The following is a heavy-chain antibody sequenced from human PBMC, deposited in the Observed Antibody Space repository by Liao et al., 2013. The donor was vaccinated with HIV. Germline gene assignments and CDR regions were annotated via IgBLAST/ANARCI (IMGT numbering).Heavy chain of an antibody. CDR1: GGSISSSAYY. CDR2: ISYYGET. V-gene: IGHV4-39*07. Sequence: QVQLQESGPGVVKPSETLSLTCSVSGGSISSSAYYWGWIRQPPGKGLEWIGSISYYGETYFNPSLKSRVSISVDTSKNQFSLKLSSVTAADTAVYYCAILVGPTEYYYYYMDVWGKGTTVTVSS. J-gene: IGHJ6*03. CDR3: AILVGPTEYYYYYMDV. D-gene: IGHD1-26*01.